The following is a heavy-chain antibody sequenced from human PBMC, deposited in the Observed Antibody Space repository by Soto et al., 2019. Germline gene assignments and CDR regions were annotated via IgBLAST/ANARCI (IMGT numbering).Heavy chain of an antibody. CDR2: IKSKTDGGTT. D-gene: IGHD3-9*01. J-gene: IGHJ4*02. CDR3: TTDYFDWLFPHDGY. Sequence: PGGSLRLSCAASGFTFSNAWMSWVRQAPGKGLEWVGRIKSKTDGGTTDYAAPVKGRFTISRDDSKNTLYLQMNSLKTEDTAVYYCTTDYFDWLFPHDGYWGQGTLVTVSS. CDR1: GFTFSNAW. V-gene: IGHV3-15*01.